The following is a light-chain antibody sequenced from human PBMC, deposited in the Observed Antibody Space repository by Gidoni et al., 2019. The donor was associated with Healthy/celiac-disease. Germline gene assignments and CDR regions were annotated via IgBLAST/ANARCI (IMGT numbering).Light chain of an antibody. J-gene: IGKJ3*01. CDR1: QSVLYSSNNKNY. V-gene: IGKV4-1*01. CDR2: WAS. Sequence: DILIPQSPDSLAVSLGSRAPINCKSSQSVLYSSNNKNYLAWYQQKPGQPPKLLIYWASTRESGVPDRFSGSGSGTDFTLNISRLQAEDVAVYYCQQYYSTPFTFGPGTKVDIK. CDR3: QQYYSTPFT.